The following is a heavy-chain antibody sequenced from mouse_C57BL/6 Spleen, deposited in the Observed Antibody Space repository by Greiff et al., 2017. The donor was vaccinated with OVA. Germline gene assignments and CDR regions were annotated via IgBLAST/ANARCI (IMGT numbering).Heavy chain of an antibody. CDR2: IDPENGDT. J-gene: IGHJ1*03. Sequence: EVKLVESGAELVRPGASVKLSCTASGFNIKDDYMHWVKQRPEQGLEWIGWIDPENGDTEYASKFQGKATITADTSSNTAYLQLSSLTSEDTAVYYCTTSRAHWYFDVWGTGTTVTVSS. V-gene: IGHV14-4*01. CDR3: TTSRAHWYFDV. CDR1: GFNIKDDY.